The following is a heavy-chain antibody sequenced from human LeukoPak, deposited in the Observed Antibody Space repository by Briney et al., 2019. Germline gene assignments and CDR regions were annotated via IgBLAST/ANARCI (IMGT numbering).Heavy chain of an antibody. J-gene: IGHJ6*02. D-gene: IGHD6-19*01. CDR3: ARHSDGWYWGGSGMDV. CDR2: INYSGSA. Sequence: SETLSLTCIVSGGGSISSSNHYWGWIRQPPGKGLEWIGSINYSGSAQYNPSLKSRVTLSVDTSKDQFSLKLSSVTAADTAVYYCARHSDGWYWGGSGMDVWGQGTTVIVSS. V-gene: IGHV4-39*01. CDR1: GGGSISSSNHY.